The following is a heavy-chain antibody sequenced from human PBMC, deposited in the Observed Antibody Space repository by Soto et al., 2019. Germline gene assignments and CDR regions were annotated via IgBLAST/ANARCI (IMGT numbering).Heavy chain of an antibody. CDR1: GYTFTSYD. V-gene: IGHV1-8*01. D-gene: IGHD2-8*01. CDR2: MNPNSGNT. CDR3: ARGHRYCINGVCLNWFDP. Sequence: QVQLVQSGAEVKKPGASVKVSCKASGYTFTSYDINWARQATGQGLEWMGWMNPNSGNTGYAQKFQGRVTMTRNTPISTAYMELSSLRSEDTAVYYCARGHRYCINGVCLNWFDPWGQGTLVTVSS. J-gene: IGHJ5*02.